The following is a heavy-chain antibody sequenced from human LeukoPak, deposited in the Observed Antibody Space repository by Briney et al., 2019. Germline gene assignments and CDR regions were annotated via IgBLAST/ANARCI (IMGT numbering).Heavy chain of an antibody. D-gene: IGHD2-8*02. J-gene: IGHJ4*02. CDR2: ISGSGGST. V-gene: IGHV3-23*01. CDR1: GFTFSSHA. Sequence: GGSLRLSCAASGFTFSSHAMSWVRQAPGKGLEWVSGISGSGGSTVDADSVKGRFTISRDKSKNTLYLQMSSLRASDTAMYYCARLGYCTGTSCGRDDLYFDYWGQGTLVTVSS. CDR3: ARLGYCTGTSCGRDDLYFDY.